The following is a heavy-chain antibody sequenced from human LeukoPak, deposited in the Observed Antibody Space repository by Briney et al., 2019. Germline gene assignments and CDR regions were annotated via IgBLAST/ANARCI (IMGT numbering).Heavy chain of an antibody. D-gene: IGHD4-23*01. Sequence: ASVKVSCKASGYTFTGDYMHWVRQAPGQGLEWMGWINPNSGGTNYAQKFQGRVTMTRDTSISTAYMELSRLRSDDTAVYFCARARKDYGGNSNAFDIWGKGQWSPSLQ. CDR3: ARARKDYGGNSNAFDI. CDR1: GYTFTGDY. CDR2: INPNSGGT. J-gene: IGHJ3*02. V-gene: IGHV1-2*02.